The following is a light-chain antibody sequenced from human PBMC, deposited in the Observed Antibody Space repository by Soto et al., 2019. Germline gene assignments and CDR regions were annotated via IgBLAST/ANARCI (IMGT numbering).Light chain of an antibody. CDR3: MQALQSPRT. CDR2: WAS. Sequence: DIVMAQSPDSLAVSLGERATVNCRSSQSILSTSDNNNYLAWYQQKPGQPPKALIYWASNRESGVPDRFSGSGSGTDFTLTINNLQAEDVAVYYCMQALQSPRTFGQGTKVEIK. J-gene: IGKJ1*01. V-gene: IGKV4-1*01. CDR1: QSILSTSDNNNY.